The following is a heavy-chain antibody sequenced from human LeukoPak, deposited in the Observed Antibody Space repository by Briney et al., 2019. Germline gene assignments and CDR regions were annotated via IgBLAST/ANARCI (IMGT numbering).Heavy chain of an antibody. CDR1: GFTFSSYW. D-gene: IGHD3-3*01. J-gene: IGHJ4*02. V-gene: IGHV3-7*01. CDR2: IKQDGSEK. CDR3: ARGQKKRYYDFWSGYSPPGHY. Sequence: PGGSLRLSCEASGFTFSSYWMSWVRQAPGKGPGWVANIKQDGSEKYYVDSVKGRFTISRDNAKNSLYLQMNSLRAEDTAVYYCARGQKKRYYDFWSGYSPPGHYCGQGTLVTVSS.